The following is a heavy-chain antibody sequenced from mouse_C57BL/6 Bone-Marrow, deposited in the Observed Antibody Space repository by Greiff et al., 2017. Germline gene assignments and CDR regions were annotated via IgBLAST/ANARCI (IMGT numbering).Heavy chain of an antibody. D-gene: IGHD2-4*01. Sequence: QVQLQQSDAELVKPGASVKISCKVSGYTFTDHTIHWMKQRPEQGLEWIGYIYPRDGSTKYNEKFKGKATLNADKSSSTAYMQLNSLPSEDSAVYFCAIRYDYGGAWFAYWGQGTLVTVSA. CDR3: AIRYDYGGAWFAY. CDR2: IYPRDGST. V-gene: IGHV1-78*01. CDR1: GYTFTDHT. J-gene: IGHJ3*01.